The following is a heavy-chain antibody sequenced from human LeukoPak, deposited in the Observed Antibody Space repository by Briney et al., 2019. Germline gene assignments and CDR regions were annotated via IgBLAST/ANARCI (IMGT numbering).Heavy chain of an antibody. J-gene: IGHJ6*03. CDR1: GFTFSYYW. CDR3: AGHAVTTFSFKKDNRSYMVV. D-gene: IGHD4-17*01. V-gene: IGHV3-7*01. CDR2: IEQDGSEI. Sequence: GGLMSFSWAASGFTFSYYWMRWVRQAPGKGPECVVNIEQDGSEIYYVAFVKGRFIIYRDNVRNSLYLQMYSLRAEDTDLYYGAGHAVTTFSFKKDNRSYMVVWGKGTTVTVSS.